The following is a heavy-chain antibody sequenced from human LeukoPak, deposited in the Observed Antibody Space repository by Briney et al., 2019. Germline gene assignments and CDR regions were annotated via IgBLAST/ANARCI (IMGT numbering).Heavy chain of an antibody. V-gene: IGHV3-7*01. J-gene: IGHJ4*02. CDR1: GFTFTTYW. CDR3: ARSSSRYCSGGSCYSGVLGYFDY. Sequence: GGSLRLSCAASGFTFTTYWMSWVRRAPGKGLEWVANMKPDGSEIFYVDSVKGRFTISRDNAKNSLYLQMNSLRAEDTAVYYCARSSSRYCSGGSCYSGVLGYFDYWGQGTLVTVSS. CDR2: MKPDGSEI. D-gene: IGHD2-15*01.